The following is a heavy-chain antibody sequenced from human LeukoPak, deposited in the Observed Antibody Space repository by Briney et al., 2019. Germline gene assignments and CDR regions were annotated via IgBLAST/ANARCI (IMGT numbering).Heavy chain of an antibody. V-gene: IGHV3-7*01. CDR2: IKQDGSEK. CDR3: ARLPTTTYYYYGMDV. CDR1: GLTFSSYW. J-gene: IGHJ6*02. D-gene: IGHD1-26*01. Sequence: GGSLRLSCAASGLTFSSYWMSWVRQVPGKGLEWVANIKQDGSEKYYVDSVKGRFTISRDNAKNSLYLQMNSLRAEDTAVYYCARLPTTTYYYYGMDVWGQGTTVTVSS.